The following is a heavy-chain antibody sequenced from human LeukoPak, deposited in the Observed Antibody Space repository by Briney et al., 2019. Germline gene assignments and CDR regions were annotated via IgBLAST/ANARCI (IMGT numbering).Heavy chain of an antibody. CDR3: ARDSDSSGYYYFDY. CDR2: INSDGSST. Sequence: GGSLRLSCAASGFTFSSYWMHWVRQAPGKGLVWFSRINSDGSSTSYADSVRGRFTISRDNAKNTVYLQMNSLRAEDTAVYYCARDSDSSGYYYFDYWGQGTLVTVSS. V-gene: IGHV3-74*01. CDR1: GFTFSSYW. J-gene: IGHJ4*02. D-gene: IGHD3-22*01.